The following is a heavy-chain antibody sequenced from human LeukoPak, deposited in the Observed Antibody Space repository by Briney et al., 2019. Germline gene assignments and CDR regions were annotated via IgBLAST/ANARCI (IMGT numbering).Heavy chain of an antibody. J-gene: IGHJ5*02. Sequence: PSETLSLTCTVSGGSISSYYWSWIRQPPGKGLEWIGYIYYSGSTNYNPSLKSRVTISVDTSKNQFSLKLSSVTAADTAVYYCARHSWQLVIGSWFDPWGQGTLVTVSS. D-gene: IGHD6-13*01. CDR2: IYYSGST. CDR1: GGSISSYY. V-gene: IGHV4-59*08. CDR3: ARHSWQLVIGSWFDP.